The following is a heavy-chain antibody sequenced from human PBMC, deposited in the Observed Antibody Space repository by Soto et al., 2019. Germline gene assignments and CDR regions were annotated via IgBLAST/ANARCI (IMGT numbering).Heavy chain of an antibody. CDR1: GFTFSSYA. J-gene: IGHJ4*02. CDR2: ISYDGSNK. CDR3: ARAEKYYYDSSGYTGPFDY. D-gene: IGHD3-22*01. Sequence: GGSLRLSCAASGFTFSSYAMHRVRQAPGKGLEWVAVISYDGSNKYYADSVKGRFTISRDNSKNTLYLQMNSLRAEDTAVYYCARAEKYYYDSSGYTGPFDYCGQGTLVTVTS. V-gene: IGHV3-30-3*01.